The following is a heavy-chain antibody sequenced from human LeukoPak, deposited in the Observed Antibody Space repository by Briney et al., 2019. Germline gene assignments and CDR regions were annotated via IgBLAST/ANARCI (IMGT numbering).Heavy chain of an antibody. Sequence: PGGSLRLSCAASGLTFSSYWMTWVRQAPGKGLEWVANIKLDGTEKYYVDSVKGRFTISRDNAKNSLDLQMNSLRVEDTAVYYCARDLGLRGYDLLDYWGQGTMVTVSS. CDR2: IKLDGTEK. D-gene: IGHD5-12*01. CDR3: ARDLGLRGYDLLDY. V-gene: IGHV3-7*01. CDR1: GLTFSSYW. J-gene: IGHJ4*02.